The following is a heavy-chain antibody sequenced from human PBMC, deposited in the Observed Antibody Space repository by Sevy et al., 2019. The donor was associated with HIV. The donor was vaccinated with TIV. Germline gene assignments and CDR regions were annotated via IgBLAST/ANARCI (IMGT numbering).Heavy chain of an antibody. J-gene: IGHJ4*02. V-gene: IGHV3-43*01. CDR2: ISWDAKKT. CDR3: AKDIPGYSGFDH. Sequence: GGSLRLSCAASGFTFDDYTMHWVRQVPGKGLEWVSLISWDAKKTDYADSVEGRFTVSRDNRKNSLYLQMNSLRIEDTALYFCAKDIPGYSGFDHWGQGTLVTVSS. D-gene: IGHD3-10*01. CDR1: GFTFDDYT.